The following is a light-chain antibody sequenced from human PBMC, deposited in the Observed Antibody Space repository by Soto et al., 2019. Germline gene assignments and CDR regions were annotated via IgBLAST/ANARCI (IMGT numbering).Light chain of an antibody. CDR3: QHRNSWPLT. Sequence: EIVLTQSPATLSLSAGERATLSCRASQSVSSDLVWYQQRPGRAPRLLIYDASNRATGIPTRFSGSGSGTDFTLTISTVEPEDVAVYYCQHRNSWPLTFGGGTKVEIK. CDR2: DAS. V-gene: IGKV3-11*01. CDR1: QSVSSD. J-gene: IGKJ4*01.